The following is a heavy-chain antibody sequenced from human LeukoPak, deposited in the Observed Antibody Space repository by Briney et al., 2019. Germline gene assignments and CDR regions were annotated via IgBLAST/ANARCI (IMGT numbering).Heavy chain of an antibody. D-gene: IGHD5-24*01. J-gene: IGHJ3*02. CDR1: GYSISSGYY. Sequence: LETLSLTCTVSGYSISSGYYWGWIRQPPGKGLEWIGTIYQSGSTYYNPSLKSRVTISIDTSKNQFSLKLSSVTAADTAVYFCARRRSPSETGAFDIWGQGTMVTVSS. CDR2: IYQSGST. V-gene: IGHV4-38-2*02. CDR3: ARRRSPSETGAFDI.